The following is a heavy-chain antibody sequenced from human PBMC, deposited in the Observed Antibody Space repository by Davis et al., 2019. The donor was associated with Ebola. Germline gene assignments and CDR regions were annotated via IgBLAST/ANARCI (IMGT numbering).Heavy chain of an antibody. J-gene: IGHJ6*02. CDR1: GYTFTNYG. CDR3: ARGDYGDYVIDYYGMDV. CDR2: ISVYNGNT. Sequence: ASVKVSCKASGYTFTNYGISWVRQAPGQGLEWMGWISVYNGNTNYAQKLQDRVTMTTDTSTSTAYMELRSLRSDDTAVYYCARGDYGDYVIDYYGMDVWGQGTTVTVSS. D-gene: IGHD4-17*01. V-gene: IGHV1-18*01.